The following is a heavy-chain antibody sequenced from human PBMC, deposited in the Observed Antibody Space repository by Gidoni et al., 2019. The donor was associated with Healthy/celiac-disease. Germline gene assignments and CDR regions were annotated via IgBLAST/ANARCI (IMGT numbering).Heavy chain of an antibody. J-gene: IGHJ4*02. D-gene: IGHD3-16*01. CDR2: IWYDGSNK. CDR3: ARGPDRGELYY. CDR1: GFTFSSYG. V-gene: IGHV3-33*01. Sequence: QVQLVESGGGVVQPGRSLRLSWAASGFTFSSYGMHWVRQAPGKGLEWVAVIWYDGSNKYYADSVKGRFTISRDNSKNTLYLQMNSLRAEDTAVYYCARGPDRGELYYWGQGTLVTVSS.